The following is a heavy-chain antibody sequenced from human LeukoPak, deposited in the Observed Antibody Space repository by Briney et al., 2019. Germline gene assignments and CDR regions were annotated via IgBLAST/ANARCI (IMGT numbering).Heavy chain of an antibody. CDR3: ARHSGYSYGYAYYYYYMDV. J-gene: IGHJ6*03. Sequence: PSETLSLTCTVSGGSISSSSYYWGWIRQPPGKGLEWIGSIYYSGSTYCNPSLKSRVTISVDPSKNQFSLKLSSVTAADTAVYYCARHSGYSYGYAYYYYYMDVWGKGTTVTVSS. D-gene: IGHD5-18*01. CDR1: GGSISSSSYY. V-gene: IGHV4-39*01. CDR2: IYYSGST.